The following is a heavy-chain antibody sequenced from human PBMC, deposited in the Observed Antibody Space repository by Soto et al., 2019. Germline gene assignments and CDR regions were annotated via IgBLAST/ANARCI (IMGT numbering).Heavy chain of an antibody. D-gene: IGHD3-9*01. CDR2: ISGSGGST. CDR1: GFTFSSYA. Sequence: GGSLRLSCAASGFTFSSYAMSWVRQAPGKGLEWVSAISGSGGSTYYADSVKGRFTISRDNSKNTLYLQMNSLRAEDTAVYYCAKEGLRYFDWLSQFDYWGQGTLVTVSS. CDR3: AKEGLRYFDWLSQFDY. V-gene: IGHV3-23*01. J-gene: IGHJ4*02.